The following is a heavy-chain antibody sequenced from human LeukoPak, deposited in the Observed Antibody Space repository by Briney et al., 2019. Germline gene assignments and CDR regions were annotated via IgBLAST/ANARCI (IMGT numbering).Heavy chain of an antibody. CDR3: ARLRPVVDTALVTDY. V-gene: IGHV1-46*01. J-gene: IGHJ4*02. CDR2: NNPSGGST. CDR1: GYTYTSYY. Sequence: ASVKVSCKASGYTYTSYYMHWVRQASGQWLEWMGINNPSGGSTSYAQKFQGRVTMTRDTSTSTVYMELSSLRSEDTAVYYCARLRPVVDTALVTDYWGQGTLVTVSS. D-gene: IGHD5-18*01.